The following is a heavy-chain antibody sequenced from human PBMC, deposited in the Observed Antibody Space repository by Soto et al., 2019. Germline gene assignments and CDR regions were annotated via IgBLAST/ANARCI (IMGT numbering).Heavy chain of an antibody. CDR3: AREGGSYDSGGYLIRGAFDI. V-gene: IGHV4-31*03. D-gene: IGHD3-22*01. J-gene: IGHJ3*02. Sequence: SETLSLTCSVSGDSISRIDYYWTWIRQHPEKGLEWIGNIYFRGNTYYSPSLESRLTISVDTSKNQFSLKLTSVTAADTAVYYCAREGGSYDSGGYLIRGAFDIWGQGTMVTVSS. CDR2: IYFRGNT. CDR1: GDSISRIDYY.